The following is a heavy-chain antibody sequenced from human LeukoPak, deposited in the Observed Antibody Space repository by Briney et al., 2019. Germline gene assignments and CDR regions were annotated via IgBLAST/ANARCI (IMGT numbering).Heavy chain of an antibody. J-gene: IGHJ3*02. CDR1: GFTFSSYW. CDR3: ARLHSAIYYGDAFDI. D-gene: IGHD1-26*01. Sequence: RPGGSLRLSCAVSGFTFSSYWMTWVRQAPGKGLEWVAKIKEDGSEKYYVDSVKGRFTVSRDNVKISLFLQMNSLRAEDTAAYYCARLHSAIYYGDAFDIWGQGTMVTVSS. CDR2: IKEDGSEK. V-gene: IGHV3-7*03.